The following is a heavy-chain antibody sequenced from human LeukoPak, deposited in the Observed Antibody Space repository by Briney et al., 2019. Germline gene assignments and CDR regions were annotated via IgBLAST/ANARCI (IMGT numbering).Heavy chain of an antibody. D-gene: IGHD3-10*01. Sequence: ASVKVSCKASGGTFSSYAISWVRQAPGQGLEWMGGIIPIFGTANYAQKFQGRVTITADESTSTAYMELSSLRSEDTAVYYCATYYYGSGSFPNYYMDVWGKGTTVTVSS. CDR3: ATYYYGSGSFPNYYMDV. J-gene: IGHJ6*03. CDR1: GGTFSSYA. CDR2: IIPIFGTA. V-gene: IGHV1-69*13.